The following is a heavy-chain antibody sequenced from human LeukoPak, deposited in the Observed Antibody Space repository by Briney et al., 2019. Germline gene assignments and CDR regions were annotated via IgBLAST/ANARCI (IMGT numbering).Heavy chain of an antibody. D-gene: IGHD5-12*01. Sequence: SETLSLTCTVSGGSIRSSYYYWGWIRQPPGKGLERIGSIYDSGSTYYNPSLKSRVTISVDTSKNQFSLKLSSVTAADTDVYYCARGGYSGYVLVGGFDYWGQGTLVTVSS. V-gene: IGHV4-39*07. J-gene: IGHJ4*02. CDR1: GGSIRSSYYY. CDR3: ARGGYSGYVLVGGFDY. CDR2: IYDSGST.